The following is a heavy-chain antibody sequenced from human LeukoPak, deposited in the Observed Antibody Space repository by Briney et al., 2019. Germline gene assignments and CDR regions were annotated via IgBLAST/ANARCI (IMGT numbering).Heavy chain of an antibody. J-gene: IGHJ6*02. V-gene: IGHV1-69*13. CDR3: ALTPRIQLWSEHYYYYYGMDV. CDR1: GGTFSSYA. Sequence: GASVTVSCKASGGTFSSYAISWVRQAPGQGLEWMGGIIPIFGTANYAQKFQGRVTITADESTSTAYMELSSLRSEDTAVYYCALTPRIQLWSEHYYYYYGMDVWGQGTTVTVS. D-gene: IGHD5-18*01. CDR2: IIPIFGTA.